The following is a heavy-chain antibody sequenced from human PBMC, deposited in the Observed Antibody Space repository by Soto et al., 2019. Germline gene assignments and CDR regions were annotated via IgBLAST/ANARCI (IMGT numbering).Heavy chain of an antibody. CDR1: GFTFSSYG. Sequence: GGSLRLSCAASGFTFSSYGMHWVRQAPGKGLEWVAVIWYDGSNKHYADSVKGRFTISRDNSRNTLDLQMNSPRAEDTAVYYCAKDTYYYDRSGYYTYDHWGQGTQVTVSS. J-gene: IGHJ4*02. V-gene: IGHV3-30*02. CDR3: AKDTYYYDRSGYYTYDH. D-gene: IGHD3-22*01. CDR2: IWYDGSNK.